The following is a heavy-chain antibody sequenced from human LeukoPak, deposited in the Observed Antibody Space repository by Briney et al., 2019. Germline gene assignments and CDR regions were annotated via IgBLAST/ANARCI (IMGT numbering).Heavy chain of an antibody. D-gene: IGHD3-22*01. J-gene: IGHJ4*02. CDR2: IYYSGST. CDR1: GGSISSGDYY. CDR3: AREGYDSSYYYYLDY. V-gene: IGHV4-31*03. Sequence: PSETLSLTCTLSGGSISSGDYYWSWIRQHPGKGLEWIGNIYYSGSTYYHPSLKSRVTISVDTSKSQFSLKLSSVTAADTAVYYCAREGYDSSYYYYLDYWGQGTLVTVSS.